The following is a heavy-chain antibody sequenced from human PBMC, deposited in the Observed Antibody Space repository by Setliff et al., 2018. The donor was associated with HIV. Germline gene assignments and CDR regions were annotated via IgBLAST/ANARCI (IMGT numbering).Heavy chain of an antibody. D-gene: IGHD3-22*01. CDR3: ARFAYYSDSGGYYHH. Sequence: SETLSLTCSVSGGSISSGSYYWSWIPQPAGKGLEWIGHIYTSGSTNYNPSLKSRVTMSVDTSKNQFSLKLSSVTAADTAVYYCARFAYYSDSGGYYHHWGQGALVTVSS. CDR1: GGSISSGSYY. J-gene: IGHJ4*02. CDR2: IYTSGST. V-gene: IGHV4-61*09.